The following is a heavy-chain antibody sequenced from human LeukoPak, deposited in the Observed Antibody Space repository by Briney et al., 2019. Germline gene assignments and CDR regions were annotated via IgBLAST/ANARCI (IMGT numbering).Heavy chain of an antibody. J-gene: IGHJ3*02. Sequence: PGLSLRLSCAASGFTFSSYAMSWVRQAPGKGLEWVSAISASGGKSYYADSVKGRFTISRDNSKNTLYLQMNSLRVEDTAVYYCAKEQRAAYYDSSGYYGHDAFEIWGQGTMVTVSS. CDR2: ISASGGKS. D-gene: IGHD3-22*01. V-gene: IGHV3-23*01. CDR1: GFTFSSYA. CDR3: AKEQRAAYYDSSGYYGHDAFEI.